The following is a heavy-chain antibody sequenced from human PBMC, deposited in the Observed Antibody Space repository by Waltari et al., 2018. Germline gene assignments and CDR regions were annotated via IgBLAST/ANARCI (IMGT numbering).Heavy chain of an antibody. CDR3: ARPSTEYYYYYYYMDV. CDR1: GFTFSTYE. CDR2: ISNSGSTT. Sequence: EVQVVESGGGLVQPGGSLILSCSASGFTFSTYEMNWVRQAPGEGLEWVSDISNSGSTTDDADSVTGRFTIARDNAKNSMYLEMDSLRAEDTAVYYCARPSTEYYYYYYYMDVWGKGTTVTVS. V-gene: IGHV3-48*03. J-gene: IGHJ6*03.